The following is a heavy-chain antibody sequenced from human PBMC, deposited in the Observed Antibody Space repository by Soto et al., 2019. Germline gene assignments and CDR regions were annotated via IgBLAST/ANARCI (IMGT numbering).Heavy chain of an antibody. J-gene: IGHJ1*01. CDR2: IFYSGST. CDR3: ERGVDRQWAHC. CDR1: VGSINGYF. V-gene: IGHV4-59*01. Sequence: SETLSLTCTVSVGSINGYFWTWIRQPPGKGLEWIGYIFYSGSTNYNPSLKSRVSISLHTSKNQFSLKLNSVTAADTAVYYCERGVDRQWAHCWGQGNLVTVSS. D-gene: IGHD6-19*01.